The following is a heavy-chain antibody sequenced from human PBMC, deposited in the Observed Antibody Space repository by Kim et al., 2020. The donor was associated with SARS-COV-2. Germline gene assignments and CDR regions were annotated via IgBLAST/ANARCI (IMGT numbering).Heavy chain of an antibody. CDR1: GFTFSSYE. Sequence: GGSLRLSCAASGFTFSSYEMNWVRQAPGKGLEWVSYISSSGSTIYYADSVKGRFTISRDNAKNSLYLQMNSLRAEDTAVYYCARVGSSWGLDYYGMDVWGQGTTVTVSS. J-gene: IGHJ6*02. V-gene: IGHV3-48*03. D-gene: IGHD6-13*01. CDR2: ISSSGSTI. CDR3: ARVGSSWGLDYYGMDV.